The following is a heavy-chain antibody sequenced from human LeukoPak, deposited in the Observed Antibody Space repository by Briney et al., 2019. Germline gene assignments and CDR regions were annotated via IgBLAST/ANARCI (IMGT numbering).Heavy chain of an antibody. J-gene: IGHJ4*02. V-gene: IGHV3-30-3*01. CDR3: VRGPGYCSSTSCYIGDY. D-gene: IGHD2-2*02. CDR2: ISYDGSNK. Sequence: PGGSLRLSCAASGFTFSSYAMHWVRQAPGKGLEWVAVISYDGSNKYYADSVKGRFTISRGNAKNSLLLQMNSLRAEDTAVYYCVRGPGYCSSTSCYIGDYWGQGTLVTVSS. CDR1: GFTFSSYA.